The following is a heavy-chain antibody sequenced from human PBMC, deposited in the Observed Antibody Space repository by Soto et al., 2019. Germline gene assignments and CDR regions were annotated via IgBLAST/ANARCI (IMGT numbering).Heavy chain of an antibody. CDR2: ISYDGSNK. D-gene: IGHD3-9*01. CDR3: ARVAYFDWLLSWFDP. CDR1: GVTFSSYA. Sequence: PGGSLRLSCAASGVTFSSYAMHWVRQAPGKGLEWVAVISYDGSNKYYADSVKGRFTISRDNSKNTLYLQMNSLRAEDTAVYYCARVAYFDWLLSWFDPWGQGTLVTVSS. V-gene: IGHV3-30-3*01. J-gene: IGHJ5*02.